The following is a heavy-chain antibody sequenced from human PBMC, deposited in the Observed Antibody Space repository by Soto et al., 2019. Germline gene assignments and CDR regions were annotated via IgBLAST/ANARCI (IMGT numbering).Heavy chain of an antibody. V-gene: IGHV3-64D*08. J-gene: IGHJ5*01. CDR1: GFTFSSYA. D-gene: IGHD3-16*01. CDR3: VKRGREGSAPTWFDS. Sequence: GGSLRLSCSASGFTFSSYAMYWIRQAPGKGLEYVSGMSSSGRVTYVDSVKGRFTISRDNSMNTLYLQMSSLRAEDTALYYCVKRGREGSAPTWFDSWGQGTLVTVSS. CDR2: MSSSGRVT.